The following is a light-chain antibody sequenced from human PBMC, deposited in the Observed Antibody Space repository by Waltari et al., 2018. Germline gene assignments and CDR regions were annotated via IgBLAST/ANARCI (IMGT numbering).Light chain of an antibody. CDR1: SSDVGGYNY. CDR3: CSYAGSYVV. V-gene: IGLV2-11*01. CDR2: DVS. Sequence: QSALTQPRSVSGSPGQSVTISCTGTSSDVGGYNYVPWYHQHPGKAPKLMIYDVSKRPSGVPDRFSGSKSGNTASLTISGLQAEDEADYYCCSYAGSYVVFGGGTKLTVL. J-gene: IGLJ2*01.